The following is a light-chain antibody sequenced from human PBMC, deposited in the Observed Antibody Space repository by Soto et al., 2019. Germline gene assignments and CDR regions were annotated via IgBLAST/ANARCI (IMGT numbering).Light chain of an antibody. CDR2: GAS. CDR1: QSVSSSY. J-gene: IGKJ1*01. Sequence: LTRSPCTLSQTSAERATLSCRASQSVSSSYLAWYQQNPAQAPRLLIYGASSWATCIPDRFRGSGTGSDFALTISIRELEDYDVAFYHRERNNNWWTFGQGTKVDIK. V-gene: IGKV3D-20*02. CDR3: ERNNNWWT.